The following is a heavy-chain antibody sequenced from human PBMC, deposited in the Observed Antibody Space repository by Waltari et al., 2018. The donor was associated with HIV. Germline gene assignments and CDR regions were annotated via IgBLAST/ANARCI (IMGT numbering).Heavy chain of an antibody. V-gene: IGHV3-74*01. D-gene: IGHD3-10*01. CDR2: ISRDGGTI. CDR3: ARGQYYSMDV. J-gene: IGHJ6*02. CDR1: GFTFSSYW. Sequence: EVQLVESGGGLVQPGGSLRLSCSASGFTFSSYWMHWVRQAPGTGLVLVSGISRDGGTIRYADSVTRRFTIARDNAKNTLYLQMNSLRAEDTALYYCARGQYYSMDVWGQGTTVTVSS.